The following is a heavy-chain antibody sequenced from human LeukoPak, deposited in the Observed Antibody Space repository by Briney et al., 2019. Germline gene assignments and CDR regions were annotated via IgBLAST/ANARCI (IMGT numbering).Heavy chain of an antibody. CDR3: ARGGRNSYGHLHFDY. CDR2: IIPIFGTA. V-gene: IGHV1-69*05. J-gene: IGHJ4*02. D-gene: IGHD5-18*01. Sequence: SVKVSCKASGGTFSSYAISWVRQAPGQGLEWMGRIIPIFGTANYAQKFQGRVTITTDESTSTAYMELSSLRSEDTAVYYCARGGRNSYGHLHFDYWGQGTLVTVSS. CDR1: GGTFSSYA.